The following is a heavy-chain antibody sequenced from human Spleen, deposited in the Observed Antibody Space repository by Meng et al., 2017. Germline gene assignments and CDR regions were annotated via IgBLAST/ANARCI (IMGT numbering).Heavy chain of an antibody. Sequence: LSLTCAVYGGSFSDYYWSWIRQPPGKGLEWVSYISSSGSTIYYADSVKGRFTISRDNAKNSLYLQMNSLRAEDTAVYYCAKGLYDSSGYYYEGFLVAFDIWGQGTKVTVSS. J-gene: IGHJ3*02. CDR1: GGSFSDYY. CDR3: AKGLYDSSGYYYEGFLVAFDI. CDR2: ISSSGSTI. V-gene: IGHV3-11*04. D-gene: IGHD3-22*01.